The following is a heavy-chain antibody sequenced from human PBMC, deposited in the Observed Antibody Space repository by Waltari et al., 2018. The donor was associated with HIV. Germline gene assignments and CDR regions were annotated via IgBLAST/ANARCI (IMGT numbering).Heavy chain of an antibody. Sequence: QLQLQESGPGLVKPSETLFLTCTVSGGSITSTSYFWAWIRQPPGKGLEWIGNIYSGGNTYYNPSLQSRVTMSVDRSNSQFSLRLSSVTAADTGVYYCARRVVPGSTLDPWGPGALVTVSS. CDR3: ARRVVPGSTLDP. CDR2: IYSGGNT. J-gene: IGHJ5*02. D-gene: IGHD2-15*01. V-gene: IGHV4-39*01. CDR1: GGSITSTSYF.